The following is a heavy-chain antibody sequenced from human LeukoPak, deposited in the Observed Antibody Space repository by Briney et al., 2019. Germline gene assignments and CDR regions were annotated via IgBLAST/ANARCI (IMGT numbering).Heavy chain of an antibody. CDR1: GFTFSSYW. J-gene: IGHJ4*02. Sequence: GGSLGLSCAASGFTFSSYWMSWVRQAPGRGLEWVANIKHDGSETYYVDSVKGRFTISRDNAKNSLYLQMNSPRAEDTAVYFCARDKVERLFDYWGQGTLVTVSS. V-gene: IGHV3-7*01. CDR2: IKHDGSET. CDR3: ARDKVERLFDY. D-gene: IGHD1-1*01.